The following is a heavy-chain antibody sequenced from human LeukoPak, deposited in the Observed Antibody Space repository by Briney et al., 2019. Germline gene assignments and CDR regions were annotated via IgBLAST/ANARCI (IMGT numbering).Heavy chain of an antibody. D-gene: IGHD6-19*01. CDR1: GFTFSSYS. CDR2: ISSSSSYI. V-gene: IGHV3-21*01. J-gene: IGHJ4*02. Sequence: GGSLRLSCAASGFTFSSYSMNWVRQAPGEGLEWVSSISSSSSYIYYADSVKGRFTISRDNAKNSLYLQMNSLRAEDTAVYYCARDSSSGWYSFDYWGQGTLVTVSS. CDR3: ARDSSSGWYSFDY.